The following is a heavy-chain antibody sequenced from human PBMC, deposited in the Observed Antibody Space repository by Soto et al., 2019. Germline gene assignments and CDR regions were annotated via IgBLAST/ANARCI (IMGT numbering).Heavy chain of an antibody. Sequence: QVQLVESGGGLVKPGESLRLYCAGSGFTFSDYYMSWIRQAPGKGLEWLSYSSNSGTYTWYADSVKGRFSISRDNAKNSLYLQINSLRGEDTGIYYCARSGDNYDVLDYWGQGAPVTVSS. J-gene: IGHJ4*02. V-gene: IGHV3-11*06. CDR1: GFTFSDYY. CDR2: SSNSGTYT. D-gene: IGHD3-10*02. CDR3: ARSGDNYDVLDY.